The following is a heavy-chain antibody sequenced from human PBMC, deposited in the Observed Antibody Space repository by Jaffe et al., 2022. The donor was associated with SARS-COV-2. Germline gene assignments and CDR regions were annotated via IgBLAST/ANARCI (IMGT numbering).Heavy chain of an antibody. CDR3: ARGFSHSSWHFDY. CDR2: IYHSGST. D-gene: IGHD6-13*01. V-gene: IGHV4-30-2*01. Sequence: QLQLQESGSGLVKPSETLSLTCAVSGGAISSGGYSWSWIRQPPGKGLEWIGYIYHSGSTDYNPSLKSRVTISVDRSKNQISLKLSSVTAADTAVYYCARGFSHSSWHFDYWGQGTLVTVSS. J-gene: IGHJ4*02. CDR1: GGAISSGGYS.